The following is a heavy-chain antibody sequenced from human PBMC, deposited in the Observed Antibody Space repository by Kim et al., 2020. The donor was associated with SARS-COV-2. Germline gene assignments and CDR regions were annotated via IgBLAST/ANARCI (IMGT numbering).Heavy chain of an antibody. CDR1: GFTFDDYT. D-gene: IGHD3-16*01. V-gene: IGHV3-43*01. CDR3: AKGEYGYTDHWGWGY. Sequence: GGSLRLSCAASGFTFDDYTMHWVRQAPGKGLEWVSLISWDGGSTYYADSVKGRFTISRDNSKNSLYLQMNSLRTEDTALYYCAKGEYGYTDHWGWGYWGQGTLVTVSS. CDR2: ISWDGGST. J-gene: IGHJ4*02.